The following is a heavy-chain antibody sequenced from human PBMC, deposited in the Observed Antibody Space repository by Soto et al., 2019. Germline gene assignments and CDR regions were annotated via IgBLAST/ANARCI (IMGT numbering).Heavy chain of an antibody. CDR1: GYTFSSYG. CDR2: ISAYNGNR. V-gene: IGHV1-18*01. J-gene: IGHJ4*02. D-gene: IGHD6-19*01. CDR3: ARDYIAVAGPFDY. Sequence: ASVRVSCKASGYTFSSYGISWVLQAPGQGLEWVGWISAYNGNRNYAQKLQDRVTMTTDTSTNTFYMELRSLRSDDTAVYYCARDYIAVAGPFDYWGQGTLVTVSS.